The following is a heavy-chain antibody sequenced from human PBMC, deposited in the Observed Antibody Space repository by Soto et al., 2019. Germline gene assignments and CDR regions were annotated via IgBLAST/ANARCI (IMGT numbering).Heavy chain of an antibody. CDR2: IIPIFGTA. D-gene: IGHD1-26*01. J-gene: IGHJ5*02. CDR1: GGTFSSYA. CDR3: ARDLPSFYRVRRAGDTTWFDP. V-gene: IGHV1-69*13. Sequence: SVKVSCKASGGTFSSYAISWVRQAPGQGLEWMGGIIPIFGTANYAQKFQGRVTITADESTSTAYMELSSLRSEDTAVYYCARDLPSFYRVRRAGDTTWFDPWGQGTLVTVAS.